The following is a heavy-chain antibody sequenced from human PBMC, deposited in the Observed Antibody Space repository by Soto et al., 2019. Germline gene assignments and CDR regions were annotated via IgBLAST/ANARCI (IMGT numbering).Heavy chain of an antibody. D-gene: IGHD2-21*01. CDR3: ARGIDIGQNYDCCGMDV. V-gene: IGHV1-46*01. Sequence: QVQLGQSGAEVQKPGSSVKVSCSASGYTCTSYYVHWVRQAPGQGLEWMGAVNPSSGRTTYAQRFRGRISMASNTSTSTVHVELRDLRYEATAVYYCARGIDIGQNYDCCGMDVGGHATTVTVSS. CDR1: GYTCTSYY. J-gene: IGHJ6*02. CDR2: VNPSSGRT.